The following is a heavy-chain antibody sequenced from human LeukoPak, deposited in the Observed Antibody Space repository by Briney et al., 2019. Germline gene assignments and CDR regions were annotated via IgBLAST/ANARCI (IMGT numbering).Heavy chain of an antibody. J-gene: IGHJ4*02. CDR1: GYTFTSYY. CDR3: VRKFREYCTTTYCGPNDY. V-gene: IGHV1-46*01. Sequence: ASVKVSCKASGYTFTSYYMHWVRQAPGQGLEWMGIINPSGGSTSYAQKFQGRVTITADESTSTAYVELSSLGAEDTAVYYCVRKFREYCTTTYCGPNDYWGQGTLVTVSS. D-gene: IGHD2/OR15-2a*01. CDR2: INPSGGST.